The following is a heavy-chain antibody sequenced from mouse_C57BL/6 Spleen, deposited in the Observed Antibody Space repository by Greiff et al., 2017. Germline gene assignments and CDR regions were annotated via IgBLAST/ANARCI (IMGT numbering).Heavy chain of an antibody. J-gene: IGHJ2*01. V-gene: IGHV1-53*01. CDR3: AKTCQYYGPGDFDC. Sequence: QVQLQQPGTELVKPGASVKLSCKASGYTFTSYWMHWVKQRPGQGLEWIGDINPSNGGTTYNEKFKSKATLTVDKSSSTADMQLSSLTAEDSAVDYCAKTCQYYGPGDFDCWGQGTALTVAS. CDR2: INPSNGGT. D-gene: IGHD1-2*01. CDR1: GYTFTSYW.